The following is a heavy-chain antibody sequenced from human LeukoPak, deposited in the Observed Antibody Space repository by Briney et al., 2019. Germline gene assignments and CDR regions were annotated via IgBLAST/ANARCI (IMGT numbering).Heavy chain of an antibody. V-gene: IGHV3-66*01. CDR1: GFTVSSNF. J-gene: IGHJ3*02. CDR2: IYIGGST. CDR3: AREILPSYAFDI. D-gene: IGHD2/OR15-2a*01. Sequence: GGSLRLSCAASGFTVSSNFLSWVRQAPGKGLEWVSVIYIGGSTYYTDSVKGRFTISRDISKNTLYLQMNSLRAKDTAVYYCAREILPSYAFDIWGQGTLVTVSS.